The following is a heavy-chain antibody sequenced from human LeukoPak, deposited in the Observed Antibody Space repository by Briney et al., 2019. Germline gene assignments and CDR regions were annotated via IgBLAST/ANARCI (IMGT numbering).Heavy chain of an antibody. J-gene: IGHJ6*03. Sequence: GGSLRLSCAASRFNFSSYSINWVRQAPGKGLEWVSSISSSSSYIYYADSVKGRFTISRDNAKNPLYLQMNSLRAEDTAVYYCARDYDPLGGGMDVWGKGTTVTVSS. V-gene: IGHV3-21*01. CDR2: ISSSSSYI. CDR1: RFNFSSYS. CDR3: ARDYDPLGGGMDV. D-gene: IGHD3-16*01.